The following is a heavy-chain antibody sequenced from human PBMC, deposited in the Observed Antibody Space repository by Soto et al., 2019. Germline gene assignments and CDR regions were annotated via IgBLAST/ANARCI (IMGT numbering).Heavy chain of an antibody. CDR1: GGSVSSGSYY. CDR2: IYYSGST. D-gene: IGHD2-21*01. CDR3: ARVHKRGPKRLDY. Sequence: SETLSLTCTVSGGSVSSGSYYWSWIRQPPGKGLEWIGYIYYSGSTNYNPSLKSRVTISVDTSKNQFSLKLSSVTAADTAVYYCARVHKRGPKRLDYWGQGTLVTVSS. J-gene: IGHJ4*02. V-gene: IGHV4-61*01.